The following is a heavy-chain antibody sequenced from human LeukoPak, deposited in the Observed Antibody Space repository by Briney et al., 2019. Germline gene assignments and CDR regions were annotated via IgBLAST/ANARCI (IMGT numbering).Heavy chain of an antibody. J-gene: IGHJ4*02. V-gene: IGHV3-30*02. CDR1: GFTFSSYG. CDR2: IRYDGSNK. Sequence: TGGSLRLSCAASGFTFSSYGMHWVRQAPGKGLEWVAFIRYDGSNKYYADSVKGRFTISRDNSKNTLYLQMNSLRAEDTAVYYCAKARGYSYGFDYWGQGTLVTVSS. D-gene: IGHD5-18*01. CDR3: AKARGYSYGFDY.